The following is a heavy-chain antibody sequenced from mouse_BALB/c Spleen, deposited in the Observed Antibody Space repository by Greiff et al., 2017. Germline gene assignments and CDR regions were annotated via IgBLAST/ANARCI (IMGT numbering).Heavy chain of an antibody. V-gene: IGHV5-12-2*01. Sequence: DVKLVESGGGLVQPGGSLKLSCAASGFTFSSYTMSWVRQTPEKRLEWVAYISNGGGSTYYPDTVKGRFTISRDNAKNTLYLQMSSLKSEDTAMYYCARHEDGNLAMDYWGQGTSVTVSS. CDR3: ARHEDGNLAMDY. D-gene: IGHD2-1*01. J-gene: IGHJ4*01. CDR2: ISNGGGST. CDR1: GFTFSSYT.